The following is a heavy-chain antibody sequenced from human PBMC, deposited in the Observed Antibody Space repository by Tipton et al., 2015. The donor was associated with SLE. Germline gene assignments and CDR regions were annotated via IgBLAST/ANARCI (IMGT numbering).Heavy chain of an antibody. V-gene: IGHV3-13*01. J-gene: IGHJ6*02. CDR1: GFTFSSYD. CDR3: TRTDQHYYYGMDV. CDR2: IGTAGDT. Sequence: QLVQSGGGLVQPGGSLRLPCAASGFTFSSYDMHWVRQATGKGLEWVSAIGTAGDTYYPGSVKGRFTISRENAKNSLYLQMNSLRAGDTAVYYCTRTDQHYYYGMDVWGQGTTVTVSS.